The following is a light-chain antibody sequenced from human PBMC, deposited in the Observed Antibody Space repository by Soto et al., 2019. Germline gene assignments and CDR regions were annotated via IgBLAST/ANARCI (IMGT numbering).Light chain of an antibody. CDR3: AAWDDSLNGWV. J-gene: IGLJ3*02. CDR1: SSNIGSKT. V-gene: IGLV1-44*01. CDR2: SNN. Sequence: QSVLTQQPSASGTPGQRVTISCSGSSSNIGSKTVNWYQQLPGTAPKILIYSNNQRPSGVPDRFSGSKSGTSASLAISGLQSEDEADYYCAAWDDSLNGWVFGGGTKLTVL.